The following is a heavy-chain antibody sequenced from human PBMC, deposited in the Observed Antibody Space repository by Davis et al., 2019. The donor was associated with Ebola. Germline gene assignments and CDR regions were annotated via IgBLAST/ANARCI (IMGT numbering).Heavy chain of an antibody. V-gene: IGHV1-18*01. D-gene: IGHD1-1*01. CDR1: GYTFTSYG. CDR3: ARDQLGY. Sequence: AASVKVSCKASGYTFTSYGISWVRQAPGQGLEWMGWISAYNGNTNYAQKLQGRVTITADKSTSTAYMELSSLRSEDTAVYYCARDQLGYWGQGTLVTVSS. J-gene: IGHJ4*02. CDR2: ISAYNGNT.